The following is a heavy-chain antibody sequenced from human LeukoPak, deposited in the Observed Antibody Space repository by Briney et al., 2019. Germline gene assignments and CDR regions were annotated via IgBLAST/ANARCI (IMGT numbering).Heavy chain of an antibody. D-gene: IGHD6-6*01. CDR3: ARCESSSSSWGYCYMDV. V-gene: IGHV1-69*13. CDR1: GYTFTSYD. Sequence: ASVKVSCKASGYTFTSYDINWVRQATGQGLEWMGGIIPIFGTANYAQKFQGRVTITADESTSTAYMELSSLRSEDTAVYYCARCESSSSSWGYCYMDVWGKGTTVTVSS. CDR2: IIPIFGTA. J-gene: IGHJ6*03.